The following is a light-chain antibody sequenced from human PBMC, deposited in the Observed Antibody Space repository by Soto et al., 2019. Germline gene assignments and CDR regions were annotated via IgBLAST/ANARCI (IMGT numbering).Light chain of an antibody. Sequence: QSALAQPAFVSGSPGQSITISCTGTSSDVGGYNYVSWYQHPPGKAPELMISEVSNRPSGVSNRFSGSKSGNTASLTISGLQAEDEADYYCSSYTSTSTRVFGTGTKVTVL. J-gene: IGLJ1*01. CDR3: SSYTSTSTRV. V-gene: IGLV2-14*01. CDR2: EVS. CDR1: SSDVGGYNY.